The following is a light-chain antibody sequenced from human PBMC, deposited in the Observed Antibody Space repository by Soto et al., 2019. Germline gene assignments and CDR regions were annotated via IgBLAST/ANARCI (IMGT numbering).Light chain of an antibody. CDR1: QSVGSN. CDR2: LAS. J-gene: IGKJ1*01. V-gene: IGKV3-15*01. CDR3: QQYYSWPRT. Sequence: EIVMTQSPATLSVSPGGRATLSCRASQSVGSNLAWYQQKPGQAPSLLIYLASSRATGIPARFSGRGSGAEFTLTISSLQSEDFAVYYCQQYYSWPRTFGQGTKVDIK.